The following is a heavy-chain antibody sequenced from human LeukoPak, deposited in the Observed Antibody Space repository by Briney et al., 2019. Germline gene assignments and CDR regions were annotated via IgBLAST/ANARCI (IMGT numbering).Heavy chain of an antibody. J-gene: IGHJ4*02. Sequence: PSETLSLTCTVSGGSTSSRGYYWGWIRQPPGKGLEWIGSIYYGGSTYYNPSLKSRVTISVDTSKNQFSLKLSSVTAADTAMYYCARKYCSGGDCYSNYWGQGTLVTVSS. D-gene: IGHD2-15*01. V-gene: IGHV4-39*01. CDR3: ARKYCSGGDCYSNY. CDR1: GGSTSSRGYY. CDR2: IYYGGST.